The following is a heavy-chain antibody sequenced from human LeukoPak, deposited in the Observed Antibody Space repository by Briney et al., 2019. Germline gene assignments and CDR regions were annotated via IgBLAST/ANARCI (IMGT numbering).Heavy chain of an antibody. V-gene: IGHV3-23*01. D-gene: IGHD2-21*02. CDR1: GFTFSNYA. CDR2: LSGSGGTT. J-gene: IGHJ6*03. CDR3: AKSAENVVVTAIYYYYYMDV. Sequence: GGSLRLSCAASGFTFSNYAINWVRQTPGKGLEWISTLSGSGGTTYYADSVKGRFTISRDNSKNTLYLQMNSLRAEDTAIYYCAKSAENVVVTAIYYYYYMDVWGKGTTVTVSS.